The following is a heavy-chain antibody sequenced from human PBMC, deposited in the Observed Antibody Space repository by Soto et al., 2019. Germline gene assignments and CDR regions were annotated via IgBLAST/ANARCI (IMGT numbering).Heavy chain of an antibody. V-gene: IGHV3-53*02. Sequence: EVQLVETGGGLIQPGGSLRLSCAASGFTVSSNYMSWVRQAPGKGLEWVSVIYSGGSTYYADSVKGRFTISRDNSKNTLYLQMNSLRAEATALYYCAGPSSGWSAHTGPGYFDLWGRGTLVTVSS. D-gene: IGHD6-19*01. CDR2: IYSGGST. CDR1: GFTVSSNY. J-gene: IGHJ2*01. CDR3: AGPSSGWSAHTGPGYFDL.